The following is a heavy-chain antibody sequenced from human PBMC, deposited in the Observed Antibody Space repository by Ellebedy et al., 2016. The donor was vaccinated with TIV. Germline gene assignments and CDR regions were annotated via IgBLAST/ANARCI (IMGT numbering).Heavy chain of an antibody. J-gene: IGHJ4*02. CDR3: ARDGAGRWDY. Sequence: MPSETLSLTCAIYGGSFSDYYWTWIRQPPGKGLEWIGEIHPSGSTSYNPSLKSRVTISVDTSKNQLSLRLSSVTAADTAVYYCARDGAGRWDYWGPGTLVTVSS. V-gene: IGHV4-34*01. D-gene: IGHD4-23*01. CDR2: IHPSGST. CDR1: GGSFSDYY.